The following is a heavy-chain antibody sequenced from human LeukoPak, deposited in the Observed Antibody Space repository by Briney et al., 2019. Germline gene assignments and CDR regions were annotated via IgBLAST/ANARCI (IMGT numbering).Heavy chain of an antibody. CDR3: AKGTGSPTGLRFLEWLFPFDY. D-gene: IGHD3-3*01. J-gene: IGHJ4*02. CDR1: GFTFSSYG. Sequence: GGSLRLSCAASGFTFSSYGMHWVRQAPGKGLEWVAVIWYDGSNKYYADSVKGRLTISRDNFKNTLYLQMNSLRAEDTAVYYCAKGTGSPTGLRFLEWLFPFDYWGQRTLVTVSS. V-gene: IGHV3-33*06. CDR2: IWYDGSNK.